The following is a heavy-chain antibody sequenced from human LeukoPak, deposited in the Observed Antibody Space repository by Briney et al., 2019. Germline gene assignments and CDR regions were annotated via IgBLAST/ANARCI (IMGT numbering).Heavy chain of an antibody. J-gene: IGHJ4*02. D-gene: IGHD2-2*01. CDR2: ISGSGGST. CDR3: ATDIVVVPAAPRGGDY. V-gene: IGHV3-23*01. CDR1: GFTFSSYA. Sequence: GGSLRLSCAASGFTFSSYAMSWVRQAPGKGLEWVSAISGSGGSTYYADSVKGRFTISRDNSKNTLYLQMNSLRAEDTAVYSWATDIVVVPAAPRGGDYWGQGTLVTVSS.